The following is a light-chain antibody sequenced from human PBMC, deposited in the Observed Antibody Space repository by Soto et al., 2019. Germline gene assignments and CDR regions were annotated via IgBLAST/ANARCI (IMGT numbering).Light chain of an antibody. CDR2: DSS. CDR1: QSISRG. V-gene: IGKV3-15*01. Sequence: EIVMTQSPATLSVSPGERDTLSCRASQSISRGLAWYQQKPEQAPSLLIYDSSTMATGIPARFSGSGSGTEFTLSISSLQSEDLAFYYCQQYDIWPPITFGQGTRLVIK. J-gene: IGKJ5*01. CDR3: QQYDIWPPIT.